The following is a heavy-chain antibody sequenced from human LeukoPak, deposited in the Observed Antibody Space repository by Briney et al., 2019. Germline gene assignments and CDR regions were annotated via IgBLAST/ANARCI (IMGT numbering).Heavy chain of an antibody. Sequence: SETLSLTCAVYGGSFSGYYWSWIRQPPGKGLEWIGEINHSGSTNYNPSLKSRVIISVDKAKNRFSLKLSSVTAADTAVYYCARGTRGYFDSSGNYYIRIRAFDIWGQGTMVTVSS. CDR3: ARGTRGYFDSSGNYYIRIRAFDI. CDR1: GGSFSGYY. D-gene: IGHD3-22*01. J-gene: IGHJ3*02. V-gene: IGHV4-34*01. CDR2: INHSGST.